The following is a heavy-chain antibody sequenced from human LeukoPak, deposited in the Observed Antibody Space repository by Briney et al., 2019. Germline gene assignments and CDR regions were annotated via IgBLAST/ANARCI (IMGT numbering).Heavy chain of an antibody. D-gene: IGHD2-8*01. CDR2: FDPEDGET. J-gene: IGHJ4*02. CDR1: GYTLTELS. V-gene: IGHV1-24*01. Sequence: GASVKVSCKVSGYTLTELSMHWVRQAPGKGLEWMGGFDPEDGETIYAQKFQGRVTMTEDTSTDTAYMELSSLRSEDTAVYYCATLTAEGLYCTNGVCLYSDYWGQGTLVTVSS. CDR3: ATLTAEGLYCTNGVCLYSDY.